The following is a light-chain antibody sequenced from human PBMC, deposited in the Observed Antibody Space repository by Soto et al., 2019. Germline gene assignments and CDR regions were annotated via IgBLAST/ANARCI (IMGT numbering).Light chain of an antibody. CDR1: QTVSDD. Sequence: EIVMTQSPATLFVSPGERSTLSCRASQTVSDDLAWYQQKPGQAPRLLIYGASTRATDIPDRFSGGGSGTEFTLTIRSLQSEDSAIYYCQQYHDWTPMTFGPGTKVNIK. V-gene: IGKV3-15*01. J-gene: IGKJ3*01. CDR3: QQYHDWTPMT. CDR2: GAS.